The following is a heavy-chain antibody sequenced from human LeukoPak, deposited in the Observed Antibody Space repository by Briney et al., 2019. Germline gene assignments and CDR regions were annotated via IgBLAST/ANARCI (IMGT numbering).Heavy chain of an antibody. D-gene: IGHD6-13*01. CDR1: GFTFSSYA. CDR3: AKFGRIAAAGTGGNY. V-gene: IGHV3-23*01. J-gene: IGHJ4*02. CDR2: ISGSGGSI. Sequence: GGSLRLSCAASGFTFSSYAMSWVRQAPGKGLEWVSAISGSGGSIYYADSVKGRFTIPRDNSKNTLYLQMNSLRAEDTAVYYCAKFGRIAAAGTGGNYWGQGTLVTVSS.